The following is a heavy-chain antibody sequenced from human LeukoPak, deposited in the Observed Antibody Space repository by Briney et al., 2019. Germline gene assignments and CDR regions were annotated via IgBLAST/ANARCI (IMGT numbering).Heavy chain of an antibody. CDR1: GGSISSYY. V-gene: IGHV4-59*01. Sequence: AETLCLTCTVSGGSISSYYWSWIRQPPGKGLEWIGYIYYSGSTNYNPSLKSRVTISVDTSKNQFSLKLSSVTAADTAVYYCARVGIAVAGSLNFDYWGQGTLVTVSS. CDR3: ARVGIAVAGSLNFDY. J-gene: IGHJ4*02. CDR2: IYYSGST. D-gene: IGHD6-19*01.